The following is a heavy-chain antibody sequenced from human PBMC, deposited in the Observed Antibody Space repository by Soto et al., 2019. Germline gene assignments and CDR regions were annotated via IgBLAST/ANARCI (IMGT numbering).Heavy chain of an antibody. Sequence: QVQLQQWGVGLLKPSETLSLTCAVNGGSFSAYYWSWIRQPPGKGREWIGESNYSGSTKYNPSLKSRVTISVDTSKTQFSLKLSSVTAAATAVYYCARGRDIVVTIRFLGFDYWGQGTLVTVSS. CDR3: ARGRDIVVTIRFLGFDY. J-gene: IGHJ4*02. D-gene: IGHD5-12*01. CDR1: GGSFSAYY. V-gene: IGHV4-34*01. CDR2: SNYSGST.